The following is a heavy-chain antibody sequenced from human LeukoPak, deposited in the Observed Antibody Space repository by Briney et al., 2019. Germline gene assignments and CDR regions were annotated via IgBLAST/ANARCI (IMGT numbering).Heavy chain of an antibody. J-gene: IGHJ4*02. CDR3: ARDLFGYDYFDY. CDR2: INSDGSST. D-gene: IGHD3-10*02. CDR1: GFTFSSYW. V-gene: IGHV3-74*03. Sequence: PGGSLRLSCAASGFTFSSYWMHWVRQAPGKGLVWVSRINSDGSSTTYADSVKGRFAISRDNAKNTLFLQMNSLRAEDTAVYYCARDLFGYDYFDYWGQGTLVTVSS.